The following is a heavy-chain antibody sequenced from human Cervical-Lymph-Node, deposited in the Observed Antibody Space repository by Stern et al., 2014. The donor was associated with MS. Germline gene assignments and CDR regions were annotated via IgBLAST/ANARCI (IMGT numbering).Heavy chain of an antibody. D-gene: IGHD2-15*01. CDR3: KRGRGTLLYLH. Sequence: QVQLVESGAALRKPGASVEVSCEASGYNFIDYYIHWVRQAPGQGLEWVGWINPHTGDTRYAQNFIGRVAMTRDTSINTAYLELNSLTSDDTAFYYCKRGRGTLLYLHWGQGTLITVSS. V-gene: IGHV1-2*02. CDR1: GYNFIDYY. J-gene: IGHJ4*02. CDR2: INPHTGDT.